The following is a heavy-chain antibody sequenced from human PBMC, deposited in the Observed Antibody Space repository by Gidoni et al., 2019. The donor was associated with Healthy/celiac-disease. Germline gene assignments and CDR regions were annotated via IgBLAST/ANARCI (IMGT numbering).Heavy chain of an antibody. J-gene: IGHJ4*02. D-gene: IGHD3-10*01. V-gene: IGHV4-59*01. CDR3: ARDYGSGSYPLYFFDY. CDR2: IYYSGST. CDR1: GGSLSSYY. Sequence: QVQLQESGPGLVKPSETLSLTCTVSGGSLSSYYWSWIRQPPGKGLEWIGYIYYSGSTNYNPSLKSRVTISVDTSKNQFSLKLSSVTAADTAVYYCARDYGSGSYPLYFFDYWGQGTLVTVSS.